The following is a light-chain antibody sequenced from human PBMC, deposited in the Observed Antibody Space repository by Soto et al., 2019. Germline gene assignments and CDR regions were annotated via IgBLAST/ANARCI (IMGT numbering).Light chain of an antibody. CDR1: QSVSSSY. CDR2: GAS. Sequence: EIVLTQSPGTLSLSPGERATLSCRASQSVSSSYLAWYQQKPGQAPRPLIYGASSRATGILDRFSGSGSGTDFTLTISRLEPEDFAVYYCLQYGSSPYTFGQGTKLEIK. V-gene: IGKV3-20*01. J-gene: IGKJ2*01. CDR3: LQYGSSPYT.